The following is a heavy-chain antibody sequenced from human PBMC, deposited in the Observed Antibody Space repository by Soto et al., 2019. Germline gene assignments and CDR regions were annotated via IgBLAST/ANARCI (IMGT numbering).Heavy chain of an antibody. CDR3: ARNHEQWLVRYYYYGMDV. V-gene: IGHV1-18*01. J-gene: IGHJ6*02. CDR2: ISAYNGNT. Sequence: GASVKVSCKASGYTFSKYGISWVRQAPGQGLEWMGWISAYNGNTNYAQKLQGRVTMTTDTSTSTAYMELRSLRSDDTAVYYCARNHEQWLVRYYYYGMDVWGQGTTVTVSS. D-gene: IGHD6-19*01. CDR1: GYTFSKYG.